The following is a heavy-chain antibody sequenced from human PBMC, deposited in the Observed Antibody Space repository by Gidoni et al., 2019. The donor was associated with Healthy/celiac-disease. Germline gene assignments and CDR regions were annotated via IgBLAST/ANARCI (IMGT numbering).Heavy chain of an antibody. D-gene: IGHD2-21*02. CDR2: IWYDGRNK. CDR1: GFTVSSYG. Sequence: QVQLVESGGGVVQPGRSLRLSCAASGFTVSSYGMHWVRQAPGKGLEGVAVIWYDGRNKDYADSVKGRFTISRDNSKNTLDLQMNSLRAEDTAVYYCARDQRVTLSLGYWGQGTLVTVSS. V-gene: IGHV3-33*01. J-gene: IGHJ4*02. CDR3: ARDQRVTLSLGY.